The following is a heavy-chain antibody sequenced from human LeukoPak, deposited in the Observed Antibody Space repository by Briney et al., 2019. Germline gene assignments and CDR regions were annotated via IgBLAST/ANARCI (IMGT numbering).Heavy chain of an antibody. CDR2: ISSTSGSTI. CDR3: ARRYCSSTSCLLDY. J-gene: IGHJ4*02. D-gene: IGHD2-2*01. Sequence: GGSLRLSCAASGFTFSSYEMNWVRQAPGKGLEWVSYISSTSGSTIYYADSVKGRFTISRDNAKNSLYLQMNSLRAEDTAVYYCARRYCSSTSCLLDYWGQGTLVTVSS. V-gene: IGHV3-48*03. CDR1: GFTFSSYE.